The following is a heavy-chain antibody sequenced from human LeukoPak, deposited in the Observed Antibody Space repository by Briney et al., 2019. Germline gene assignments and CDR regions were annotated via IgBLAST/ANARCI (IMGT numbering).Heavy chain of an antibody. J-gene: IGHJ4*02. CDR3: ARDEYSSGWYFDY. D-gene: IGHD6-19*01. CDR1: GYSFTSYW. V-gene: IGHV5-51*01. Sequence: GESLKISCKGSGYSFTSYWIGWVRQMPGKGLEWTGIIYPGDSDTRYSPSFQGQVTISADKSISTACLQWSSLKASDTAMYYCARDEYSSGWYFDYWGQGTLVTVSS. CDR2: IYPGDSDT.